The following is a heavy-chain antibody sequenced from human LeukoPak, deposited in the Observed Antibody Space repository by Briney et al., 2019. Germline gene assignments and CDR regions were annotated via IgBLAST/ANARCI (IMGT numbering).Heavy chain of an antibody. CDR2: LSGSGDYT. CDR3: AKTTGYYSSSPLDY. J-gene: IGHJ4*02. V-gene: IGHV3-23*01. CDR1: GFTFSSYA. Sequence: TGGSLRLSCAASGFTFSSYAMNWVRQAPGKGLEWVSSLSGSGDYTYYADSVKGRFTISRDNSKNTLYLQMNSLRVEDTAVYYCAKTTGYYSSSPLDYWGQGTLVTVSS. D-gene: IGHD3-9*01.